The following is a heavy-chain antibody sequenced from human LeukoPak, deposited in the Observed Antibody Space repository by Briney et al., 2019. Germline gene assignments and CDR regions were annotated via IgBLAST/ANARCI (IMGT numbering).Heavy chain of an antibody. V-gene: IGHV3-69-1*01. CDR1: GFTVSTNY. CDR2: ISSTYTI. CDR3: AKDAYSSSGSDGYFQH. D-gene: IGHD6-6*01. J-gene: IGHJ1*01. Sequence: GGSLRLSCAASGFTVSTNYMSWVRQAPGKGLEWVSHISSTYTIYYADSVKGRFTISRDNAKNSLYLQMSSLRPEDMALYYCAKDAYSSSGSDGYFQHWGQGTLVTVSS.